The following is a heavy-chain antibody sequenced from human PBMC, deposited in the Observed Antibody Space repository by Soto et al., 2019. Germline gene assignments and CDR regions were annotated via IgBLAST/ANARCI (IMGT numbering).Heavy chain of an antibody. CDR3: ARDRPEYSSSHRYFDY. CDR2: IIPIFGTA. Sequence: QVQLVQSGAEVKKPGSSVKVSCKASGGTFSSHAISWVRQAPGQGLEWMGGIIPIFGTANYAQKFQGRVTITADESTSTAYMELSSLRSEDTAVYYCARDRPEYSSSHRYFDYWGQGTLVTVSS. J-gene: IGHJ4*02. D-gene: IGHD6-13*01. V-gene: IGHV1-69*12. CDR1: GGTFSSHA.